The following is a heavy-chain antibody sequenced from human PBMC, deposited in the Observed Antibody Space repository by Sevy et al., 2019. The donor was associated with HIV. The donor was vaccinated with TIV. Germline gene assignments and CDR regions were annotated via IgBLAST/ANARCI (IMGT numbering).Heavy chain of an antibody. V-gene: IGHV3-30*02. J-gene: IGHJ4*02. CDR2: IRYDRSNK. CDR3: AKDLIVGATRKYGPFDY. Sequence: GGSLRLSCAASGFTFSSYGMHWVRQAPRKGLEWVAFIRYDRSNKYYADSVKGRFTISRDNSKNTLYLQMNSLRAEDTAVYYCAKDLIVGATRKYGPFDYWGQGTLVTVSS. CDR1: GFTFSSYG. D-gene: IGHD1-26*01.